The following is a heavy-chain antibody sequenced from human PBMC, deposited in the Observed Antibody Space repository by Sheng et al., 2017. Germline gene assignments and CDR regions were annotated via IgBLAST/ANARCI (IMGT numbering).Heavy chain of an antibody. CDR2: INHSGST. V-gene: IGHV4-34*01. J-gene: IGHJ5*02. Sequence: QVQLQQWGAGLLKPSETLSLTCAVYGGSFSGYYWSWIRQPPGKGLEWIGEINHSGSTNYNPSLKSRVTISVDTSKNQFSLKLSSVTAADTAVYYCARQREGHGTTNWFDPWGQGTLVTVSS. D-gene: IGHD4-4*01. CDR1: GGSFSGYY. CDR3: ARQREGHGTTNWFDP.